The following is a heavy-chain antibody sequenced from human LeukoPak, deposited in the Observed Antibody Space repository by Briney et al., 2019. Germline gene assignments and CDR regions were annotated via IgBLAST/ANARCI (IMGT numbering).Heavy chain of an antibody. D-gene: IGHD6-19*01. CDR3: ARGPVSSSGFFGY. Sequence: GGSLRLSCAASGFTFSSYWMSWVRQAPGKGLEWVSAISGSGGSTYYADSVKGRFTISRDNAKNSLYLQMNSLRVEDTAVYYCARGPVSSSGFFGYWGQGTLVTVSS. CDR1: GFTFSSYW. V-gene: IGHV3-21*04. CDR2: ISGSGGST. J-gene: IGHJ4*02.